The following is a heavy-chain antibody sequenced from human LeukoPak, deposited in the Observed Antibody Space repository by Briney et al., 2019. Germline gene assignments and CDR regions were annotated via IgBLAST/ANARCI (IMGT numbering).Heavy chain of an antibody. CDR2: IIPIFGTA. D-gene: IGHD5-18*01. CDR3: ARGEDVDTAMPSDY. Sequence: ASVKVSCKASGYTFTSYYMHWVRQAPGQGLEWMGGIIPIFGTANYAQKFQGRVTITADESTSTAYMELSSLRSEDTAVYYCARGEDVDTAMPSDYWGQGTLVTVSS. V-gene: IGHV1-69*13. CDR1: GYTFTSYY. J-gene: IGHJ4*02.